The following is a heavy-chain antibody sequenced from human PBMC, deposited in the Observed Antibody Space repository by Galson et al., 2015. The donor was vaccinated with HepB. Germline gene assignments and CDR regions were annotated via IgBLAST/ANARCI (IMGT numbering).Heavy chain of an antibody. Sequence: SEILSLTCTVSGGSISSYHWSWIRQPPGEGLEWIGEINHSGSTNYNPSLKSRVTISVDTSKNQFSLKLSSVTAADTAVYYCARGIAGLAVAPQSWGQGTLVTVSS. CDR2: INHSGST. J-gene: IGHJ5*02. CDR1: GGSISSYH. V-gene: IGHV4-34*01. D-gene: IGHD6-19*01. CDR3: ARGIAGLAVAPQS.